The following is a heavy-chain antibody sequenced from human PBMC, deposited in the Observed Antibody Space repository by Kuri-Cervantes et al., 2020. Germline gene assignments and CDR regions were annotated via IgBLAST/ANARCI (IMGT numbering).Heavy chain of an antibody. CDR3: ARGEVGATEWFDP. Sequence: SETLSLTCTVSGGSISSYYWSWIRQPPGKGLEWIGYIYYSGSTNYNPSLKSRVTISVDTSKNQFSLKLSSVTAADTAVYYCARGEVGATEWFDPWGQGTLVTVSS. J-gene: IGHJ5*02. CDR1: GGSISSYY. D-gene: IGHD1-26*01. V-gene: IGHV4-59*08. CDR2: IYYSGST.